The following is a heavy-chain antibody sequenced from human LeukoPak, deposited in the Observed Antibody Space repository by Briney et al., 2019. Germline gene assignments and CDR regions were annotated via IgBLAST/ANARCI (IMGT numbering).Heavy chain of an antibody. CDR3: ARDRVYYMDV. CDR1: GGSISSSSYY. J-gene: IGHJ6*03. CDR2: IYYSGST. V-gene: IGHV4-39*02. Sequence: PSETLSLTCTVSGGSISSSSYYWGWIRQPPGKGLEWIGSIYYSGSTYYNPSLKSRVTISVDTSKNQFSLKLSSVTAADTAVYYCARDRVYYMDVWGKGTTVTVSS.